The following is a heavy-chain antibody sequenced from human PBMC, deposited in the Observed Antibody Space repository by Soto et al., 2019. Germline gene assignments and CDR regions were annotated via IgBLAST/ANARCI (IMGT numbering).Heavy chain of an antibody. J-gene: IGHJ3*02. CDR3: ARDADILSGSDAFDI. Sequence: QVQLVESGGGLVKPGGSLRLSCAASGFTFSDYYMSWIRQAPGKGLEWVSYISSSSSYTNYADSVKGRFTISRDNAKNSLYLQMNSLRAEDTAVYYCARDADILSGSDAFDIWGHGTMVTVSS. D-gene: IGHD3-9*01. CDR1: GFTFSDYY. V-gene: IGHV3-11*05. CDR2: ISSSSSYT.